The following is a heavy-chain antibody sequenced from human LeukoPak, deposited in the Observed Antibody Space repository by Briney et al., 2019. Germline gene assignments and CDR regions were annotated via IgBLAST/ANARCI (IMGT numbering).Heavy chain of an antibody. CDR1: GGSISSGDYY. Sequence: SETLSLTCTVSGGSISSGDYYWSWIRQPPGKGLEWIGYIYYSGSTYYNPSLKSRVTISVDTSKNQFSLKLSSVTAADTAVYYCARGQVSYYYGSGGSVGFDYWGQGTLVTVSS. V-gene: IGHV4-30-4*01. J-gene: IGHJ4*02. CDR3: ARGQVSYYYGSGGSVGFDY. CDR2: IYYSGST. D-gene: IGHD3-10*01.